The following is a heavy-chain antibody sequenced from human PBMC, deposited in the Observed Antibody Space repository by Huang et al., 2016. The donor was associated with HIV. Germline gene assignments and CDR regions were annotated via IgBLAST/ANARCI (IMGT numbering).Heavy chain of an antibody. CDR2: INHRGSA. D-gene: IGHD4-17*01. CDR3: ARGRGDTWAWFDS. CDR1: GGHFNDYY. V-gene: IGHV4-34*02. J-gene: IGHJ5*01. Sequence: QVHLEQWGTRLLKPPETLSLTCAVYGGHFNDYYWTWIRQIPGRGLEWIGEINHRGSANSNSALKSRLTLAIDPSKSQFSLKLRSVTAADTALYFCARGRGDTWAWFDSWGQGTPVIVSS.